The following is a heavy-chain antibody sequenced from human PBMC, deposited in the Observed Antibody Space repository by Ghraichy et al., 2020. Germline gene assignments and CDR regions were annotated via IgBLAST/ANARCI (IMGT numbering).Heavy chain of an antibody. V-gene: IGHV3-53*01. CDR3: ARRRGRATGFWTVPDYGMDV. CDR1: GFTVSSNY. Sequence: GGSLRLSCAASGFTVSSNYMSWVRQAPGKGLEWVSVIYSGGSTYYADSVKGRFTISRDNSKNTLYLQMNSLRAEDTAVYYCARRRGRATGFWTVPDYGMDVWGQGTTVTVSS. J-gene: IGHJ6*02. D-gene: IGHD3/OR15-3a*01. CDR2: IYSGGST.